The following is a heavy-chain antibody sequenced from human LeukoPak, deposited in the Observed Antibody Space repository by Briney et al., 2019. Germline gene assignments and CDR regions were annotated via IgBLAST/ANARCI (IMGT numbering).Heavy chain of an antibody. V-gene: IGHV1-46*01. CDR3: ANPHCSSTSCYWFDP. CDR1: GYTFTSYY. D-gene: IGHD2-2*01. J-gene: IGHJ5*02. CDR2: INPSGGST. Sequence: ASVKVSCKASGYTFTSYYMHWVRQAPGQGLEWMGIINPSGGSTSYAQKFQGRVTMTRDTSTSTVYMELSSLTSEDTAVYYCANPHCSSTSCYWFDPWGQGTLVTVSS.